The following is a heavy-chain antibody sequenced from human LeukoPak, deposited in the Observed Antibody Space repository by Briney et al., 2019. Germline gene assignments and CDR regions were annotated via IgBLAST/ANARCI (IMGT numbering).Heavy chain of an antibody. Sequence: SQTLSLTCTVSSRSISSYYWRWIRHPPRKGLEWIGYIYYSGSTNFNTSLKSRGTISVDTSKNKSSLKLSSVTAAATAVYYCASDSSSSWHGGYNCFDPWGQGTLVTVSS. V-gene: IGHV4-59*01. J-gene: IGHJ5*02. CDR2: IYYSGST. CDR1: SRSISSYY. D-gene: IGHD6-13*01. CDR3: ASDSSSSWHGGYNCFDP.